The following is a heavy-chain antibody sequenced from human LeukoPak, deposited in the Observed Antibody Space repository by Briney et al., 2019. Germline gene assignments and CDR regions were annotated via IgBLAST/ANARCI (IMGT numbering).Heavy chain of an antibody. Sequence: GGSLRLSCAVSGITVSNYGMSWVRQAPGKGLEWVAGISDSGGRTNYADSVKGRFTISRDKPKNTLYLQMNSLRAEDTAVYFCAKRGVVIRVILVGFHKEAYYFDSWGQGALVTVSS. D-gene: IGHD3-22*01. V-gene: IGHV3-23*01. CDR3: AKRGVVIRVILVGFHKEAYYFDS. CDR1: GITVSNYG. CDR2: ISDSGGRT. J-gene: IGHJ4*02.